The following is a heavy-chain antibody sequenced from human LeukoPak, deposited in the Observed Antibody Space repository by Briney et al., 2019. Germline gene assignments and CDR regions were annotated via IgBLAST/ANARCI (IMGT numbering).Heavy chain of an antibody. CDR1: GFTLSSYE. V-gene: IGHV3-48*03. Sequence: GGSLTLSCLVSGFTLSSYEMNWVRQAPGKGREWVSYISSSGSTIFYADSVKGRLTISRENAKTSLYLQMNSMRAEDTAVYYCARGLRFLEWFSPYYFDYWGQGTLVTVSS. D-gene: IGHD3-3*01. CDR2: ISSSGSTI. CDR3: ARGLRFLEWFSPYYFDY. J-gene: IGHJ4*02.